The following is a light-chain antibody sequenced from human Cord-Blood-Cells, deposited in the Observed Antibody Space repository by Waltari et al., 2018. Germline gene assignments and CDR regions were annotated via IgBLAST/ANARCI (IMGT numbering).Light chain of an antibody. CDR1: QSISSY. J-gene: IGKJ2*03. CDR2: AAS. Sequence: DIQMTQSPSSLSASVGDRVTITCRASQSISSYLNWYQQKPGKAPKLLIYAASSLQSGVPSRFSGSGSGTDFTLNISSRQPEDFATYYCQQSYSTPYSFGQGTKLEIK. CDR3: QQSYSTPYS. V-gene: IGKV1-39*01.